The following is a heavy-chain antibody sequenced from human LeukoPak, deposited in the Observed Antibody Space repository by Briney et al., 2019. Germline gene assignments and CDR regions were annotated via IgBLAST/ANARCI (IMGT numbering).Heavy chain of an antibody. CDR3: SKARGGGRDLFDY. V-gene: IGHV3-43D*03. J-gene: IGHJ4*02. CDR2: ITWDGGST. Sequence: PGGSLRLSCAASGFSFDDYCMHWVRQAPGKGLEWVSLITWDGGSTYYADSVKGRFTISRDNSKNSLYLQMHSLRAEDSALYYCSKARGGGRDLFDYWGQGTLVTVSS. D-gene: IGHD6-25*01. CDR1: GFSFDDYC.